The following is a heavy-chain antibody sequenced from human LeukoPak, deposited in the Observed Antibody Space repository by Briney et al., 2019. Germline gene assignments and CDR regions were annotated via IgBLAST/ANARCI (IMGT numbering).Heavy chain of an antibody. D-gene: IGHD2-2*02. J-gene: IGHJ6*02. CDR3: ARGIVVVPAAIFSYYYYGMDV. Sequence: PSETLSLTCAVYGGSFSGYYWSWIRQPPGKGLEWIGEINHSGSTNYNPSLKSRVTIPVDTSKNQFSLKLSSVTAADTAVYYCARGIVVVPAAIFSYYYYGMDVWGQGTTVTVSS. CDR1: GGSFSGYY. CDR2: INHSGST. V-gene: IGHV4-34*01.